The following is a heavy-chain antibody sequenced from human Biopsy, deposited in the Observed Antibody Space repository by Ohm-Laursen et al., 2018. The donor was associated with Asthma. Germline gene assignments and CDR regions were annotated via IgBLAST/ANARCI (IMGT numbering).Heavy chain of an antibody. V-gene: IGHV4-39*01. CDR2: IYYSGTT. CDR1: SGSGGYMRRGNYY. J-gene: IGHJ6*02. CDR3: VRGSSSWHHGPFHYYYGLDV. Sequence: SETLSLTRSLSSGSGGYMRRGNYYWGWIRQPPGKGLEWIGSIYYSGTTYYNPSLGSRVTVSAAPSKNQFSLKLISVTAADTAVYYCVRGSSSWHHGPFHYYYGLDVWGQGTTATVSS. D-gene: IGHD6-13*01.